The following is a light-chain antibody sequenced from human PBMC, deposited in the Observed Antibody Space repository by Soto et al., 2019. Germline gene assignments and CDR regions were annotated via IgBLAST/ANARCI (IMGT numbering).Light chain of an antibody. Sequence: QSALTQPPSASGSPGQSVTISCTGTSSDVGAYNYVSWYQQHPGKAPKLMIYEVSKRPSGVPDRFSGSKSGNTASLTVSGLQPEDEADYYCTSYAGSNIWVFGGGTKLTVL. CDR1: SSDVGAYNY. CDR3: TSYAGSNIWV. J-gene: IGLJ3*02. V-gene: IGLV2-8*01. CDR2: EVS.